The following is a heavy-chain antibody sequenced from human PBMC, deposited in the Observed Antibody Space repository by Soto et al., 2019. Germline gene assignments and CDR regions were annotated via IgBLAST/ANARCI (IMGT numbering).Heavy chain of an antibody. CDR3: AKFFVETGGSSGWPWSFHF. CDR1: GFTFSSYA. Sequence: PGGSLRLSCAASGFTFSSYAMSWVRQAPGKGLEWVSAISGTGSTTYYADSVKGRFTISRDNSRNTLHLQMNSLRAEDTAIYYCAKFFVETGGSSGWPWSFHFWGQGALVTVSS. CDR2: ISGTGSTT. J-gene: IGHJ4*02. D-gene: IGHD6-25*01. V-gene: IGHV3-23*01.